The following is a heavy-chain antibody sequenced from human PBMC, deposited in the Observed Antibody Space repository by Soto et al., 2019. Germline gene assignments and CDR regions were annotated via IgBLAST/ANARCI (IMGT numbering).Heavy chain of an antibody. V-gene: IGHV4-30-4*01. Sequence: SETLSLTCTVSGGSISSGDYYWGWIRQPPGKGLEWIGYIYYSGSTYSNPALKSRITISVDTSKNQFSLKPSLGTDEDTAVYYCVWGPGIVVVFNWFATWGQGTLVTVSS. CDR3: VWGPGIVVVFNWFAT. D-gene: IGHD2-15*01. J-gene: IGHJ5*02. CDR1: GGSISSGDYY. CDR2: IYYSGST.